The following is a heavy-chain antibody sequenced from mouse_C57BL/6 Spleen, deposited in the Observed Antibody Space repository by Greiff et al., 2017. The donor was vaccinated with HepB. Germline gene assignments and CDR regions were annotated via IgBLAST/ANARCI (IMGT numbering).Heavy chain of an antibody. J-gene: IGHJ3*01. CDR3: AKALYDYDGGEFAY. CDR2: IWGDGST. Sequence: VKLMESGPGLVAPSQSLSITCTVSGFSLTSYGVSWVRQPPGKGLEWLGVIWGDGSTNYHSALISRLSISKDNSKSQVFLKLNSLQTDDTATYYCAKALYDYDGGEFAYWGQGILVTVSA. CDR1: GFSLTSYG. D-gene: IGHD2-4*01. V-gene: IGHV2-3*01.